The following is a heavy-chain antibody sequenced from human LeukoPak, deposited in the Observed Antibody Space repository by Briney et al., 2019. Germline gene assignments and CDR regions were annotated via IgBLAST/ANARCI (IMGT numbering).Heavy chain of an antibody. Sequence: GASVKVSCKASGYTSTGYYMHWVRQAPGQGLEWMGRINPNSGGTNYAQKFQGRVTMTRDTSISTAYMELSRLRSDDTAGYYCARALGLGGRRYYFDYWAQGTLVTVSS. CDR1: GYTSTGYY. D-gene: IGHD1-26*01. V-gene: IGHV1-2*06. CDR3: ARALGLGGRRYYFDY. CDR2: INPNSGGT. J-gene: IGHJ4*02.